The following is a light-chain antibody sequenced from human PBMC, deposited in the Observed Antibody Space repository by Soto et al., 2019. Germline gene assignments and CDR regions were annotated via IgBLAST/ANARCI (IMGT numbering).Light chain of an antibody. CDR2: AAS. CDR1: QSISSY. V-gene: IGKV1-39*01. CDR3: QQSYSTPPLT. J-gene: IGKJ4*01. Sequence: DIRMTQSPSSLSASVGDRVTITCRASQSISSYLNWYQQKPGKAPKLLIYAASSLQSGVPSRFSGSGSGKDFTLTISSLQPEDFATYYCQQSYSTPPLTFGGGTKVEIK.